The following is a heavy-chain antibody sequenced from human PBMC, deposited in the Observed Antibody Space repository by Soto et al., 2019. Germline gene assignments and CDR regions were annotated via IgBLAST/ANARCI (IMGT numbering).Heavy chain of an antibody. D-gene: IGHD2-15*01. Sequence: QVQLVESGGGVVQPGRSLRLSCAASGFTFSSYAMHWVRQAPGKGLEWVAVISYDGSNKYYADSVKGRFTISRDNSKKPLYLQRNSLSAEGTAVYYCARDLGNVVVVAATDGMDVWGQGTMVTVS. V-gene: IGHV3-30-3*01. CDR1: GFTFSSYA. CDR2: ISYDGSNK. CDR3: ARDLGNVVVVAATDGMDV. J-gene: IGHJ6*02.